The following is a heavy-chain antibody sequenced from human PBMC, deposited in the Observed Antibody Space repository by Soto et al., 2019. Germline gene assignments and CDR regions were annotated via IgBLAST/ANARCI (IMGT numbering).Heavy chain of an antibody. CDR2: IFHDGTA. CDR1: GVSISSGNW. D-gene: IGHD3-10*01. V-gene: IGHV4-4*02. J-gene: IGHJ4*02. Sequence: SETLSLTCAVSGVSISSGNWWTWVRQSPQRGLEYIGEIFHDGTANYYPSFERRVAISVDTSKNQFSLKLTSVTAADTAIYFCARLVCDTRLNYMYFDFWGQGTLVTVS. CDR3: ARLVCDTRLNYMYFDF.